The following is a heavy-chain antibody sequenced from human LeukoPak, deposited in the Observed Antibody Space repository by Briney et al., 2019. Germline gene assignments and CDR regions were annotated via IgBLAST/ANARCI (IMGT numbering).Heavy chain of an antibody. J-gene: IGHJ3*02. CDR3: ARLRSDAFDI. V-gene: IGHV5-51*01. Sequence: GESLKISCKGSGYNFTSSWIGWVRQMPGKGLEWMGIMYPGDSDTGYSPSFRGHVTISSDKSISTAYLQWSSLKASDTAMYFCARLRSDAFDIWGQGTMVTVSS. CDR2: MYPGDSDT. CDR1: GYNFTSSW.